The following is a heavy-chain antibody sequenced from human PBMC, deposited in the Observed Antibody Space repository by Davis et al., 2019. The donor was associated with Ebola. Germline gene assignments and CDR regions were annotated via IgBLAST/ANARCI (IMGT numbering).Heavy chain of an antibody. D-gene: IGHD6-13*01. CDR3: ARERADPGYSSSWYTAFDI. CDR2: IIPILGIA. Sequence: SVKVSCKASGGTFSSYAISWVRQAPGQGLEWMGRIIPILGIANYAQKFQGRVTITADKSTSTAYMELSSLRSEDTAVYYCARERADPGYSSSWYTAFDIWGQGTMVTVSS. V-gene: IGHV1-69*04. CDR1: GGTFSSYA. J-gene: IGHJ3*02.